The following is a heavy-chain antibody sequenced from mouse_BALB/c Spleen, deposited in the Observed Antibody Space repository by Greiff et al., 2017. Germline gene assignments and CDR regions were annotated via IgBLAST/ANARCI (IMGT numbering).Heavy chain of an antibody. CDR1: GFAFSSYD. CDR2: ISSGGGST. Sequence: EVNVVESGGGLVKPGGSLKLSCAASGFAFSSYDMSWVRQTPEKRLEWVAYISSGGGSTYYPDTVKGRFTISRDNAKNTLYLQMSSLKSEDTAMYYCARHYYGSSYYAMDYWGQGTSVTVSS. D-gene: IGHD1-1*01. CDR3: ARHYYGSSYYAMDY. J-gene: IGHJ4*01. V-gene: IGHV5-12-1*01.